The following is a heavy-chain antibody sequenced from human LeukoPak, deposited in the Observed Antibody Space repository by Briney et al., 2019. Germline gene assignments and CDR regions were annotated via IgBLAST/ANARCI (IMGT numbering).Heavy chain of an antibody. J-gene: IGHJ4*02. CDR3: AKGSDGTRFVDY. V-gene: IGHV3-33*06. Sequence: GGSLRLSCAASGFTFSSYGMHWVRQAPGKGLEWVAVIWYDGSNKYYADSVKGRFTISRDNSKNTLYLQMNSLRAEGTAVYYCAKGSDGTRFVDYWGQGTLVTVSS. D-gene: IGHD3-10*01. CDR2: IWYDGSNK. CDR1: GFTFSSYG.